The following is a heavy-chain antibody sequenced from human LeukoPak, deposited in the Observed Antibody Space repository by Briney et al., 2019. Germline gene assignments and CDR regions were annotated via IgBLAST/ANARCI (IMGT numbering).Heavy chain of an antibody. D-gene: IGHD3-22*01. CDR3: ARDHHRRLYDSQARDTFDI. CDR1: GFDFSGFS. V-gene: IGHV3-48*01. J-gene: IGHJ3*02. CDR2: ISSSSSTI. Sequence: GGSLRLSCVVSGFDFSGFSMSWVRQAPGKGLEWVSYISSSSSTIHYADSVKGRFTISRDNAKNSLYLQMNSLRAEDTAVYYCARDHHRRLYDSQARDTFDIWGQGTMVTVS.